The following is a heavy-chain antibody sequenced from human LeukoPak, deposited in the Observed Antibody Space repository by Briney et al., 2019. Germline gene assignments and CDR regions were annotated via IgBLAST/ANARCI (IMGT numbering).Heavy chain of an antibody. CDR1: GGSFSGYY. D-gene: IGHD4-23*01. V-gene: IGHV4-34*01. J-gene: IGHJ3*01. CDR2: INHSGST. Sequence: PSETLSLTCAVYGGSFSGYYWSWIRQPPGKGLEWIGEINHSGSTNYNPSLKSRVTISVDTSKNQFSLKLSSVTAADTAVYYCARHSFGGNKDFDFWGQGTVVTVSS. CDR3: ARHSFGGNKDFDF.